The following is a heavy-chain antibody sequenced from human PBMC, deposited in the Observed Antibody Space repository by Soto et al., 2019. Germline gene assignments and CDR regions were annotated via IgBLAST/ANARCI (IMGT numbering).Heavy chain of an antibody. CDR2: LGVRST. V-gene: IGHV3-23*01. D-gene: IGHD6-13*01. CDR1: GFTFSNNA. J-gene: IGHJ3*01. Sequence: EVQLLESGGGLVQPGGSLRLSCAASGFTFSNNAMSWVRQAPGMGLEWVSTLGVRSTYYADSVKGRFTISRDNSNNALYLQMNSLRVGDTAVYYCAKGTLVKPPGTRAFDVWGQGTMVIVSS. CDR3: AKGTLVKPPGTRAFDV.